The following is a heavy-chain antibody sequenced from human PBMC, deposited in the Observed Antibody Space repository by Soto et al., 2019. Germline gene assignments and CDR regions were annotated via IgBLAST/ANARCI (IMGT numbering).Heavy chain of an antibody. CDR2: INHSGST. V-gene: IGHV4-34*01. CDR1: GGSFSAYY. Sequence: SETLSLTCAVYGGSFSAYYWTWIRQPPGKGLEWIAEINHSGSTNYNPSLSSRVTISVDTSKNQFSLKLTSLTAADTAVYYCARGKIATRPWRADWFDPWGQGTLVTVSS. J-gene: IGHJ5*02. CDR3: ARGKIATRPWRADWFDP. D-gene: IGHD6-6*01.